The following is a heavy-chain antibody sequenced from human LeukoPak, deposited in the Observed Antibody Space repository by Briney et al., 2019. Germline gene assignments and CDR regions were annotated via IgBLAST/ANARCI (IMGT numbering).Heavy chain of an antibody. D-gene: IGHD1-20*01. V-gene: IGHV1-46*01. CDR2: INPSGGST. CDR1: GYTFTSYY. J-gene: IGHJ4*02. Sequence: ASVKVSCKASGYTFTSYYMHLVRQAPGQGLEWMGIINPSGGSTNYAQKFQGRVTMTRDTSTSTVYMELSSLRSEDTAVYYCARVTGTSRIFDYWGQGTLVTVSS. CDR3: ARVTGTSRIFDY.